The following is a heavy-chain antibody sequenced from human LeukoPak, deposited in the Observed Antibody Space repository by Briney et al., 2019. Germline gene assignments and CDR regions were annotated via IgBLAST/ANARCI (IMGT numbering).Heavy chain of an antibody. CDR3: ARIRDGYNDAYDL. D-gene: IGHD5-24*01. CDR1: GYTFTNSY. V-gene: IGHV1-46*01. J-gene: IGHJ3*01. CDR2: INPDGGNT. Sequence: ASVKVSCKASGYTFTNSYIHWVRQAPGQVLEWMGLINPDGGNTNYAQNFQGRVTLTRDTSTSTVYTELSSLRSEDTAIYYCARIRDGYNDAYDLWGQGTVVTVPS.